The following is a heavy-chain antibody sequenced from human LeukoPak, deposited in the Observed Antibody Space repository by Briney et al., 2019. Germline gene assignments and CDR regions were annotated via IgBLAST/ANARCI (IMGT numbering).Heavy chain of an antibody. Sequence: SETLSLTCTVSGGSISSSSYYWGWIRQPPGKGLEWIGSTYYTGSTYYNPSLKSRVTISVDTSKNQFSLKLSSVTAADTAVYYCARDASGTSDYWGQGTLVTVSS. CDR2: TYYTGST. D-gene: IGHD2-2*01. CDR3: ARDASGTSDY. V-gene: IGHV4-39*07. J-gene: IGHJ4*02. CDR1: GGSISSSSYY.